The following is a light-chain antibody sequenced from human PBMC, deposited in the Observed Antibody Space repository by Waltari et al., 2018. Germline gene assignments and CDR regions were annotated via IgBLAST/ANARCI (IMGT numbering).Light chain of an antibody. J-gene: IGLJ2*01. CDR2: DVT. CDR1: SSDSGGFNY. Sequence: SALTQPDSVSGSPGQSLTISCSGISSDSGGFNYGSWSQQHPGEAPKVIIYDVTNRPSGVSNRFSGSKSGSSASLTISGLQPEDEADYYCSSFTSSTTGIFGGGTKLTVL. CDR3: SSFTSSTTGI. V-gene: IGLV2-14*03.